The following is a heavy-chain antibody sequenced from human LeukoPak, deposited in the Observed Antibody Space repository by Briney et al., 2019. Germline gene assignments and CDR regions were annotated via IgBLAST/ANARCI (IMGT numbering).Heavy chain of an antibody. CDR2: TYYRSKWNN. D-gene: IGHD2-15*01. CDR3: ARGGAGGRAFDI. CDR1: GDSLSRNSAA. Sequence: SQTLSLTCAISGDSLSRNSAAWDWLRQSPARGLECLGRTYYRSKWNNDYAVSVKSRLTINPDTSKNQFSLQLNSVTPEDTAVYYCARGGAGGRAFDIWGQGTMVTVSS. J-gene: IGHJ3*02. V-gene: IGHV6-1*01.